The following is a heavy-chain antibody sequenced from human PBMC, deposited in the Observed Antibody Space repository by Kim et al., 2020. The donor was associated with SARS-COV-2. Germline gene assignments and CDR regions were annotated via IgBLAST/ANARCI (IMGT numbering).Heavy chain of an antibody. CDR2: LTGSGDST. Sequence: GGSLRLSCAASGFTFRSYAMNWVRQAPGKGLEWVSGLTGSGDSTYYADSVKGRFTISRDNSKNTLYLQMNSLRAGDTAVYYCARSSSGWPFQYWGQGTLVTVSS. CDR1: GFTFRSYA. CDR3: ARSSSGWPFQY. V-gene: IGHV3-23*01. D-gene: IGHD6-19*01. J-gene: IGHJ1*01.